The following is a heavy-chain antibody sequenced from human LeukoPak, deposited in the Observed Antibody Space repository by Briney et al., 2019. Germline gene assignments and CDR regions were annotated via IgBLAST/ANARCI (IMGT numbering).Heavy chain of an antibody. Sequence: GGSLRLSCAASEFTFSSYAMHWVRQAPGKGLEWVAVISFDGSDKYYADSVKGRFTISRDNAKNSLYLQMNSLRAEDTAVYYCARRRGDVWGQGTTVTVCS. CDR1: EFTFSSYA. CDR3: ARRRGDV. V-gene: IGHV3-30-3*01. J-gene: IGHJ6*02. D-gene: IGHD3-10*01. CDR2: ISFDGSDK.